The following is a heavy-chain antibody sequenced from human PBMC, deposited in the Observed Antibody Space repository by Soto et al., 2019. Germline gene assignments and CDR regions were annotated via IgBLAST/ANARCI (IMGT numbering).Heavy chain of an antibody. CDR1: GFIFDDFT. Sequence: GRSLRLSGAASGFIFDDFTMHWVRLVPGKGLQWVSYINWDGRIAMYADSVKGRFTISRDNTNNHLYLQMNSLRSDDTALYYCAKDEGAAVESPGDWGHGTLVTVSS. CDR2: INWDGRIA. V-gene: IGHV3-43*01. J-gene: IGHJ4*01. D-gene: IGHD6-13*01. CDR3: AKDEGAAVESPGD.